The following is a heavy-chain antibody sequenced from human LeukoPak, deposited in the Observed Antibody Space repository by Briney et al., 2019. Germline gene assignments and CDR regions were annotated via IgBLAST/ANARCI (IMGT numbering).Heavy chain of an antibody. CDR2: INPNSGGT. CDR1: GYTFTGYY. D-gene: IGHD2-2*01. CDR3: ARDLGRWGYSSTSCYVFDY. J-gene: IGHJ4*02. V-gene: IGHV1-2*02. Sequence: ASVKVSCKASGYTFTGYYIHWVRQAPGQGLEWMGWINPNSGGTNYAQKFQGRVTMTRDTSISTAYMELSRLRSDDTAVYYCARDLGRWGYSSTSCYVFDYWGQGTLVTVSS.